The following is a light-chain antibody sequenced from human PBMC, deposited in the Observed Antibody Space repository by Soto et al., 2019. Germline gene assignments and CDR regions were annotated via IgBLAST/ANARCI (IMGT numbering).Light chain of an antibody. J-gene: IGKJ4*01. CDR3: QQGDSFLLT. CDR1: QDIGRW. CDR2: TAS. Sequence: DIQMTQSPSSVSASVGDRVTITCRASQDIGRWLAWFQQKPGEAPSLLIYTASTLHTGISSRFSGSGSGTDFTLTITSLQPEDFATYYCQQGDSFLLTFGGGTKVEIK. V-gene: IGKV1-12*01.